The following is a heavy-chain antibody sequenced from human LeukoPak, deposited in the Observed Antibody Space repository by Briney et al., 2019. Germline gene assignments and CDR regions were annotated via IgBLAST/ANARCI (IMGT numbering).Heavy chain of an antibody. J-gene: IGHJ4*02. V-gene: IGHV4-4*07. Sequence: SETLSLTCTASGGSISSYYWTWIRQPAGKGLEWIGRIYTSGSPNYNPSLNSRVTMSLDTSNNQFSLRLSSVTAADTAVYYCARGRDSSSTFDYWGQGILVTVSS. CDR1: GGSISSYY. CDR3: ARGRDSSSTFDY. CDR2: IYTSGSP. D-gene: IGHD6-6*01.